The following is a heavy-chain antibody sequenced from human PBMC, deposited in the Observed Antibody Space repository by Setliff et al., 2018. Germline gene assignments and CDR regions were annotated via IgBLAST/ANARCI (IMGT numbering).Heavy chain of an antibody. J-gene: IGHJ6*03. CDR1: GGSISSSSYY. V-gene: IGHV4-39*01. Sequence: SETLSLTCTVSGGSISSSSYYWGWIRQPPGKGLEWIGSIYYSGSTYYNWSLKSPVTISVDTSKNQFSLKLSPVTAADTAVYYCARYVVVRPTAAHRLNYYYYYMDVWGKGTTVTVSS. CDR2: IYYSGST. CDR3: ARYVVVRPTAAHRLNYYYYYMDV. D-gene: IGHD2-2*01.